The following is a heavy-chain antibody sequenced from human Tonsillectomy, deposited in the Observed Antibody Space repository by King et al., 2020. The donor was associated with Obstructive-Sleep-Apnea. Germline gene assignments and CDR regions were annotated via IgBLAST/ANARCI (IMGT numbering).Heavy chain of an antibody. CDR2: SRNKASGYTT. V-gene: IGHV3-72*01. Sequence: VQLVESGGGSVQPGGSLRLSCAASGFTLSDHFMDWVRQAPGKGLEWVGRSRNKASGYTTEYAASVKGRVTISRDDSKNSLYLQMNSLKIEDTAVYYCCGQCSGTYQEPYYYYGLDVWGQGTTVTVSS. CDR1: GFTLSDHF. D-gene: IGHD1-26*01. J-gene: IGHJ6*02. CDR3: CGQCSGTYQEPYYYYGLDV.